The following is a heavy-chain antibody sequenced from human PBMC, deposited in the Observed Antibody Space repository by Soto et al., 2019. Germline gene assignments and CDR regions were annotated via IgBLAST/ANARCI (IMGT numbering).Heavy chain of an antibody. CDR3: ARGGSYYAH. J-gene: IGHJ4*02. D-gene: IGHD3-10*01. CDR1: GNTHTIYF. Sequence: QEQLVQSGAEVKQPGASVRVSCKASGNTHTIYFIHWLRQARGQGLEWMGWINSVSGGTNYAHKFQGRVTITRDTSTTTAFIELSGLRSDDTAVYFSARGGSYYAHWGQGTLVTGSS. V-gene: IGHV1-2*02. CDR2: INSVSGGT.